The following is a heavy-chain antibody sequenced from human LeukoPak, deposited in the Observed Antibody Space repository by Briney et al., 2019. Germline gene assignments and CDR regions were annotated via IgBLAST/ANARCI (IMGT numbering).Heavy chain of an antibody. CDR1: GGSINSGGYY. CDR3: ARRDSHGFSYYFDY. D-gene: IGHD5-18*01. J-gene: IGHJ4*02. Sequence: TLSLTCTVSGGSINSGGYYWSWIRQHPGKGLELIGYIYYSGSTYYNPSLKSRVTVSVDTSKNQFSLNLSSVTAADTAVYYCARRDSHGFSYYFDYWGQGALVTVSS. CDR2: IYYSGST. V-gene: IGHV4-31*03.